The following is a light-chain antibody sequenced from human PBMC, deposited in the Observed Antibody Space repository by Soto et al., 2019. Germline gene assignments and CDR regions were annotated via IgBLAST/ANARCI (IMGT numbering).Light chain of an antibody. CDR1: QSVGSN. V-gene: IGKV3-15*01. J-gene: IGKJ1*01. CDR3: QKYKNWPRT. CDR2: GAS. Sequence: EIVMTQSPATLSVSPGERATLSCRATQSVGSNLAWYQQKPGKAPRLVIYGASTRASGIPATFDGSGSGTEFPLTINSLQSVDFAVYYCQKYKNWPRTFGQGTKVEVK.